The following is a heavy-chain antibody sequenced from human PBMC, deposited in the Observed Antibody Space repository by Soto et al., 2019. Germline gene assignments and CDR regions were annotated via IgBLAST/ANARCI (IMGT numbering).Heavy chain of an antibody. J-gene: IGHJ4*02. Sequence: SETLSLTCTVSGGSISSYYWSWIRQPPGKGLEWIGYIYYSGSINYNPSLKGRFTISRDNAKNSLYLQMNSLRAEDTAVYYCARDIFREGVSTSDYWGQGTLVTVSS. CDR2: IYYSGSI. CDR1: GGSISSYY. CDR3: ARDIFREGVSTSDY. D-gene: IGHD3-10*01. V-gene: IGHV4-59*12.